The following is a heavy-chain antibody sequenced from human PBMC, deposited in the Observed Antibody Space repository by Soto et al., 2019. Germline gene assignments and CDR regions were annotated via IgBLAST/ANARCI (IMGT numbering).Heavy chain of an antibody. CDR1: GGSISSGDYK. CDR3: ARCDDYVACDY. J-gene: IGHJ4*02. Sequence: QVQLQESGPGLVKPSQTLSLTCTVSGGSISSGDYKWSWIRQPPGKGLEWIGYIYYSGYTYNNPSLNGRVAPSVDTAKTQCSLKLSPVTAADTAVYYCARCDDYVACDYWGQGTLVTVSS. D-gene: IGHD4-17*01. CDR2: IYYSGYT. V-gene: IGHV4-30-4*01.